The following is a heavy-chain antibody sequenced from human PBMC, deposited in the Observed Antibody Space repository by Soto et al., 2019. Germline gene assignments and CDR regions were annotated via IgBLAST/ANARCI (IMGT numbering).Heavy chain of an antibody. CDR2: VDSAGSGT. J-gene: IGHJ4*02. V-gene: IGHV3-74*01. CDR1: GITFSGFW. Sequence: VPLVESGGGSVQPGGSLRLSCVASGITFSGFWMHWVRQVPGKGLVWVARVDSAGSGTSYADSVKGRFTISRDNAKNTLSLQIDGLRVEDTAVYYCATVFEHWGQGIPVTVSS. CDR3: ATVFEH.